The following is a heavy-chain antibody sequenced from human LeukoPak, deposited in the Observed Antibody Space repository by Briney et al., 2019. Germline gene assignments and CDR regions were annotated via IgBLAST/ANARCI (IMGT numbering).Heavy chain of an antibody. Sequence: ASVKVSCKASGYIFTNYGISWLRQAPGQGLEWMGWITAYNGKTKYSQKLQGRVTMTTDTSTSTAYMELRSLRSDDTAVYYCASSFGSGTFDPWGQGTLVTVSS. CDR2: ITAYNGKT. D-gene: IGHD3-10*01. CDR1: GYIFTNYG. V-gene: IGHV1-18*01. CDR3: ASSFGSGTFDP. J-gene: IGHJ5*02.